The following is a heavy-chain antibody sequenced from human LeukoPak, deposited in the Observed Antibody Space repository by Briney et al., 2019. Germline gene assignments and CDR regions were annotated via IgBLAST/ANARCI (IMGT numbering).Heavy chain of an antibody. CDR2: ISWNSGSI. Sequence: PGRSLRLSCAASGFTFDDYAMHWVRQAPGKGLEWVSGISWNSGSIGYADSVKGRFTISRDNAKNSLYLQMNSLRSDDTAVYYCARDQSGYYDFWSGYYSYYYYMDVWGKGTTVTISS. CDR3: ARDQSGYYDFWSGYYSYYYYMDV. V-gene: IGHV3-9*01. CDR1: GFTFDDYA. J-gene: IGHJ6*03. D-gene: IGHD3-3*01.